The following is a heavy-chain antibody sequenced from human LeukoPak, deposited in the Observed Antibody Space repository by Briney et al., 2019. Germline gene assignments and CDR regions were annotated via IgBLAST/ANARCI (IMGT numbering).Heavy chain of an antibody. D-gene: IGHD3-22*01. CDR1: GFSFSSYD. CDR3: ARGDYYDSSGYPNWFDP. CDR2: ISTAGDT. Sequence: GGSLRLSCAASGFSFSSYDMSWVRQAPGKGLEWVSTISTAGDTYYAGSVKGRFSISRENAKNSLYLQLNSLRVGDTAVYYCARGDYYDSSGYPNWFDPWGQGTLVTVSS. J-gene: IGHJ5*02. V-gene: IGHV3-13*01.